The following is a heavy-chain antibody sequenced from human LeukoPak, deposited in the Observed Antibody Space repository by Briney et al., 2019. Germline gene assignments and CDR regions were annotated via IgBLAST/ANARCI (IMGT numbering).Heavy chain of an antibody. D-gene: IGHD6-19*01. J-gene: IGHJ4*02. Sequence: SETLSLTCAVYGGSFSGYYWSWIRQPPGKGLEWIGEINRSGSTNYNPSLKSRVTISVDTSKNQFSLKLSSVTAADTAVYYCARGSRQWLVRYFDYWGQGTLVTVSS. V-gene: IGHV4-34*01. CDR3: ARGSRQWLVRYFDY. CDR2: INRSGST. CDR1: GGSFSGYY.